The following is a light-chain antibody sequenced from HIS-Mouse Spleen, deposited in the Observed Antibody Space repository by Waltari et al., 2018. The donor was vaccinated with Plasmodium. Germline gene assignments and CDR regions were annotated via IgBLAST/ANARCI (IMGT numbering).Light chain of an antibody. CDR2: EGS. V-gene: IGLV2-23*03. CDR1: SRDVGSYTL. J-gene: IGLJ3*02. Sequence: QSALTQPASVSGSPGQSITISCTGTSRDVGSYTLVSWYQQQPGKAPKLMIYEGSKRPSGVSNRFSGSKSGNTASLTISGLQAEDEADYYCCSYAGSSTFVFGGGTKLTVL. CDR3: CSYAGSSTFV.